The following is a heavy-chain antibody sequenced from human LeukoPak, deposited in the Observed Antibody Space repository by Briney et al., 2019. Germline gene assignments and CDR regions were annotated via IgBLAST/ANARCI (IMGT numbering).Heavy chain of an antibody. CDR1: GGSISSSSYY. CDR2: IYYSGSI. J-gene: IGHJ4*02. CDR3: ARADIVVVVAAPFDY. V-gene: IGHV4-39*07. Sequence: SETLSLTCTVSGGSISSSSYYWGWIRQPPGKGLEWIGSIYYSGSIYYNPSLKSRVTISVDTSKNQFSLKLSSVTAADTAVYYCARADIVVVVAAPFDYWGQGTLVTVSS. D-gene: IGHD2-15*01.